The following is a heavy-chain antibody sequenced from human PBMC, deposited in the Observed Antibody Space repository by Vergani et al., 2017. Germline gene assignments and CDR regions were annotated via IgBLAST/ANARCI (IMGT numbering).Heavy chain of an antibody. J-gene: IGHJ6*02. CDR3: TTDPRYCGDGSCYWLRDHHYYGMDV. CDR1: GFSFRNAW. Sequence: EVQLVESGGGIVKPGGSLRLSCVASGFSFRNAWMNWVRRTPGKGLEWVGRIKSTFERGTPDYAAAVKGRFTISRDDSKNTLFLQMNGLKTEDIGVYYCTTDPRYCGDGSCYWLRDHHYYGMDVWGQGTTVTVSS. CDR2: IKSTFERGTP. D-gene: IGHD2-21*01. V-gene: IGHV3-15*07.